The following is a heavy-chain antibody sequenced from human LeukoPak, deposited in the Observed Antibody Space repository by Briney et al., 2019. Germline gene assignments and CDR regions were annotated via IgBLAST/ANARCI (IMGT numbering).Heavy chain of an antibody. Sequence: LAGGSLRLSCAASGFTFSSYWITWVRQAPGKGLEWVANINQDGSEKCYVDSVKGRFTISRDNAKNSLSLQMNSLRVEDTAVYYCTADLRRTYRDSSDYLLSDSWGQGTLVTVSS. J-gene: IGHJ4*02. CDR3: TADLRRTYRDSSDYLLSDS. CDR1: GFTFSSYW. D-gene: IGHD3-22*01. CDR2: INQDGSEK. V-gene: IGHV3-7*01.